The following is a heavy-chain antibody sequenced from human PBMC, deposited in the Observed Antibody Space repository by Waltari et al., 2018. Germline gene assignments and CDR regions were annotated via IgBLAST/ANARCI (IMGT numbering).Heavy chain of an antibody. J-gene: IGHJ6*01. CDR2: IDNTGSKT. CDR1: EFTSRSFW. CDR3: ANHRPGGYGMEV. D-gene: IGHD3-22*01. Sequence: EVPLVESGGGLVQPGGSLILSCAASEFTSRSFWMHWVRQAPGKGLGWVSGIDNTGSKTRYADSVKGRFTISRDNAKNTLYLQMNSLRGEETAVYYCANHRPGGYGMEVWGQGTTVTVSS. V-gene: IGHV3-74*01.